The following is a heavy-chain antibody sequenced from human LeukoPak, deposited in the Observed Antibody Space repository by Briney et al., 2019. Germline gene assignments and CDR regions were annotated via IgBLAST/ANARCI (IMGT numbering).Heavy chain of an antibody. CDR2: ISSSSSYI. V-gene: IGHV3-21*01. D-gene: IGHD4-17*01. J-gene: IGHJ4*02. Sequence: GGSLRLSCAASGFTFSSYSMNWVCQAPGKGLEWVSSISSSSSYIYYADSVKGRFTISRDNAKNSLYLQMNSLRAEDTAVYYCARDKRFGDYGDYGGNYFDYWGQGTLVTVSS. CDR1: GFTFSSYS. CDR3: ARDKRFGDYGDYGGNYFDY.